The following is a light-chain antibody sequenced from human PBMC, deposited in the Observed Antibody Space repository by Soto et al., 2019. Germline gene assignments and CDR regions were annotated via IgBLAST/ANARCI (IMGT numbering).Light chain of an antibody. CDR2: GAS. V-gene: IGKV3D-20*02. Sequence: EIVLTQSPGTLSLSPGGRVTLSCRASQSISSSYLAWYQQKPGQAPRLLIYGASTRATGIPARFSGSGSGTDFTLTISSLEPEDFAVYYCQQRSSWPPALSFGGGTKVDIK. CDR3: QQRSSWPPALS. CDR1: QSISSSY. J-gene: IGKJ4*01.